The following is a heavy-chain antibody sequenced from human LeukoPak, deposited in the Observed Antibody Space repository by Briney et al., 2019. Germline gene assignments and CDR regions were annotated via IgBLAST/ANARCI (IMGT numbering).Heavy chain of an antibody. D-gene: IGHD6-13*01. CDR3: ARRIAAASERALDI. CDR2: IYTSGST. J-gene: IGHJ3*02. V-gene: IGHV4-4*07. CDR1: GGSISGYY. Sequence: SETLSLTCTVSGGSISGYYWSWIWQPAGKGLEWIGRIYTSGSTDYNPSLKSRVTMSVDTSKNQFSLKLTSVTAADTAVYYCARRIAAASERALDIWGQGTTVTVSS.